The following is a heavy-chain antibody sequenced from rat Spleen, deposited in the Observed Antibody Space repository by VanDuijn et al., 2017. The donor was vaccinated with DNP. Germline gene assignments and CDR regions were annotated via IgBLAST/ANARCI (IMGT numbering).Heavy chain of an antibody. Sequence: EVQLVESGGGLVQPGRSLKLSCAASGFTFSNYDMAWVRQAPTKGLAWVASICTSGGSTYYRDSVKGRFTVSRDNAKSTLYLQMDSLRSEDTATYYCARRVVGAGDYWGQGVMVTVSS. J-gene: IGHJ2*01. V-gene: IGHV5-25*01. CDR1: GFTFSNYD. D-gene: IGHD1-1*01. CDR2: ICTSGGST. CDR3: ARRVVGAGDY.